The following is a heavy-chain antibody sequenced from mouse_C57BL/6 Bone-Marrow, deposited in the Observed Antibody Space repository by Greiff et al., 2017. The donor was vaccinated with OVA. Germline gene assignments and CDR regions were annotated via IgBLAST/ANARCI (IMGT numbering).Heavy chain of an antibody. CDR2: ISSGGDYI. D-gene: IGHD3-2*02. CDR1: GFTFSSYA. J-gene: IGHJ2*01. V-gene: IGHV5-9-1*02. Sequence: EVMLVESGEGLVKPGGSLKLSCAASGFTFSSYAMSWVRQTPEKRLEWVAYISSGGDYIYYADNVKGRFTISRDNARNTLYLQMSSLKSEDTAMYYCTRAKELRLYFDYWGQGTTLTVSS. CDR3: TRAKELRLYFDY.